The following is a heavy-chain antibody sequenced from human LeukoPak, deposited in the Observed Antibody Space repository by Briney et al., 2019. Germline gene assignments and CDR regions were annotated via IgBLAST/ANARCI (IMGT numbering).Heavy chain of an antibody. CDR3: VRDGQPEGIAAASNYYYYGMDV. J-gene: IGHJ6*02. V-gene: IGHV4-31*03. Sequence: SETLSLTCTVSGGSISSGGCYWSWIRQHPGKGLEWIGYIYYSGSTYYNPSLKSRVTISVDTSKNQFSLKLSSVTAADTTVYYCVRDGQPEGIAAASNYYYYGMDVWGQGTTVTVSS. CDR1: GGSISSGGCY. CDR2: IYYSGST. D-gene: IGHD6-13*01.